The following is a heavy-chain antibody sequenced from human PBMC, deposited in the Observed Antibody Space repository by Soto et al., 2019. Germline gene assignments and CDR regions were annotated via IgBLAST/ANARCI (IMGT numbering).Heavy chain of an antibody. D-gene: IGHD3-3*01. V-gene: IGHV3-30-3*01. CDR3: ARDWHDFWSGYYWTGNRYYFDY. Sequence: GGSLRLSCAASGFTFSSYAMHWVRQAPGKGLEWVAVISYDGSNKYYADSVKGRFTISRDNSKNTLYLQMNSLRAEDTAVYYCARDWHDFWSGYYWTGNRYYFDYWGQGTLVTVSS. CDR2: ISYDGSNK. CDR1: GFTFSSYA. J-gene: IGHJ4*02.